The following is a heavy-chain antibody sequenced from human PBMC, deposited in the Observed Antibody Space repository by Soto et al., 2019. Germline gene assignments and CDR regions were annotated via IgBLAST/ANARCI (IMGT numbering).Heavy chain of an antibody. CDR1: GGTFSSYA. V-gene: IGHV1-69*13. CDR2: IIPIFGTA. Sequence: SVKVSCKASGGTFSSYAISWVRQSPGQGLEWMGGIIPIFGTASYAQKFQGRVTITADESTSTAYMELSSLRSEDTAVYYCARVTRYFDVYGMDVWGQGTTVTVSS. J-gene: IGHJ6*02. D-gene: IGHD3-9*01. CDR3: ARVTRYFDVYGMDV.